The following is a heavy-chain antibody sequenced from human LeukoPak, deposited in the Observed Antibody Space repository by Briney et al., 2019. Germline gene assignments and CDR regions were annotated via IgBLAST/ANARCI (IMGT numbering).Heavy chain of an antibody. CDR2: IYYSGST. Sequence: SETLSLTCTVSGGSISSSSYYWGWIRQPPGKGLEWIGSIYYSGSTNYNPSLKSRVTMSVDTSKNQFSLKLSSVTAADTAVYYCASEAYYYDSSGYYKYWGQGTLVTVSS. CDR3: ASEAYYYDSSGYYKY. V-gene: IGHV4-39*07. J-gene: IGHJ4*02. D-gene: IGHD3-22*01. CDR1: GGSISSSSYY.